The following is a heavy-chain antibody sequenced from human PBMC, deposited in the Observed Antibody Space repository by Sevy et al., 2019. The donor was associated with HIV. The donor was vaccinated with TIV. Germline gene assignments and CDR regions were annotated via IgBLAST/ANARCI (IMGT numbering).Heavy chain of an antibody. Sequence: GGSLRLSCAASGFTFSSYSMNWVRQAPGKGLEWVSSISSSSSYKYYAYSVKGRFTISRDNAKNSQYLQMNSLRAEDTAVYYCARDEGPVTTNPSVRNWGQGTLVSVSS. CDR1: GFTFSSYS. J-gene: IGHJ4*02. CDR3: ARDEGPVTTNPSVRN. V-gene: IGHV3-21*01. D-gene: IGHD4-17*01. CDR2: ISSSSSYK.